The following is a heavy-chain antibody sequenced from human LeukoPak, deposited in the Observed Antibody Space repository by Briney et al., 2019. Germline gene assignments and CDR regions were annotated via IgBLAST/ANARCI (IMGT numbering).Heavy chain of an antibody. Sequence: TGESLTLSCAASGFTFSSYGMHWVRQPPGKGLEWVAVISYDGSNKYYADSVKGRFTTSRDNSKNTLYLQMNSLRAEDTAVYYCAKDGDRDYYGSGSYWDYYYYGMDVWGKGTTVTVSS. CDR1: GFTFSSYG. V-gene: IGHV3-30*18. D-gene: IGHD3-10*01. CDR2: ISYDGSNK. J-gene: IGHJ6*04. CDR3: AKDGDRDYYGSGSYWDYYYYGMDV.